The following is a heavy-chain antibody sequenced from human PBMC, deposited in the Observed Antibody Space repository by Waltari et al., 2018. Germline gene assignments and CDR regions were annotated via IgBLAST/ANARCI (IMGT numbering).Heavy chain of an antibody. J-gene: IGHJ5*02. CDR2: IYPGESET. CDR1: GYSSTSYW. V-gene: IGHV5-51*01. Sequence: EVQLVQSGAEVKQPGESLKISCKGSGYSSTSYWIAWVRQMPGNGLEWMGIIYPGESETRYSPSFQGQVTIAADKSISTAYLQWSSLKASDTAIYYCARQEGYSSLQVGYFDPWGQGTLVTVSS. CDR3: ARQEGYSSLQVGYFDP. D-gene: IGHD1-26*01.